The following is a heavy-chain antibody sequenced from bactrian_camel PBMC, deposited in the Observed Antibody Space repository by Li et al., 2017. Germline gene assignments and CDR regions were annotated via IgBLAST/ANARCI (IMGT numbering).Heavy chain of an antibody. CDR2: IRRDDLT. J-gene: IGHJ6*01. CDR1: GLSVSDSS. Sequence: QVQLVESGGGSVQTGGSLRLSCAPSGLSVSDSSMAWFRQSPGKEPEAVAAIRRDDLTAYTDSVKGRFTISQDNAKNTVYLQMNSLKPEDTAMYYCAARGPYCYTKLSVRDFTYWGQVTQ. D-gene: IGHD2*01. V-gene: IGHV3S53*01. CDR3: AARGPYCYTKLSVRDFTY.